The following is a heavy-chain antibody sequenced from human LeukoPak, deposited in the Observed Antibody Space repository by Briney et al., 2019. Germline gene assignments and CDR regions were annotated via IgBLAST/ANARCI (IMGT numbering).Heavy chain of an antibody. CDR1: GYTLTIYG. Sequence: ASVNVSYKASGYTLTIYGISWVRQAPGQGLECVVWISAYNGNTNYAQKLQGRVTMTTDTSTSTAYMELRSLRSDDTAVYYCARDHPLSTPFDYWGQGTLVTVSS. CDR3: ARDHPLSTPFDY. CDR2: ISAYNGNT. V-gene: IGHV1-18*01. J-gene: IGHJ4*02. D-gene: IGHD3-16*02.